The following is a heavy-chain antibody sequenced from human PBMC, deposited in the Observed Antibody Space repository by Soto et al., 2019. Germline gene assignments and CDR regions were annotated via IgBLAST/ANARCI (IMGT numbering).Heavy chain of an antibody. Sequence: GASVKVSCKVSGYTLTGISMHWVRQAPGKGLEWMGGYDPEEGETTYAQKFKGRVTMTEDRFTDTAYMELSSLRSEDTAVYYCATDRLYQWLDVYFQHWGQGTLVTVSS. CDR1: GYTLTGIS. CDR3: ATDRLYQWLDVYFQH. D-gene: IGHD6-19*01. V-gene: IGHV1-24*01. J-gene: IGHJ1*01. CDR2: YDPEEGET.